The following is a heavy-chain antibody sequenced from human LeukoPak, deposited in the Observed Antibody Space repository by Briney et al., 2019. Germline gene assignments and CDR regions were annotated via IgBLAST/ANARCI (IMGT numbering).Heavy chain of an antibody. D-gene: IGHD6-13*01. V-gene: IGHV3-64D*06. Sequence: GGSLRLSCSASGFTFGNCAMHWVRQAPGKGPEYVSVISSYGDKTYYADPVKGRFTISRDNSKNTVSLQMSSLRAEDTAVYYCVKDLYKGDTSSWYYFDYWGQGTLVTVSS. CDR1: GFTFGNCA. J-gene: IGHJ4*02. CDR3: VKDLYKGDTSSWYYFDY. CDR2: ISSYGDKT.